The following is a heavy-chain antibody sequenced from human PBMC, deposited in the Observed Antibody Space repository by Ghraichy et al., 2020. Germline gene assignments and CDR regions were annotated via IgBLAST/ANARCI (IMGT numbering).Heavy chain of an antibody. V-gene: IGHV4-34*01. CDR3: ARVKSRGDPFPYYGLDI. J-gene: IGHJ6*02. CDR1: NGSFNGYY. D-gene: IGHD3-16*01. CDR2: IDHSGDT. Sequence: SETLSLTCAVYNGSFNGYYWSWIRQPPGKGLEWIGEIDHSGDTYYNPSLRSRVTLSADTSKSQFSLKVTSLTAADTAVYYCARVKSRGDPFPYYGLDIWGQGTAVTVSS.